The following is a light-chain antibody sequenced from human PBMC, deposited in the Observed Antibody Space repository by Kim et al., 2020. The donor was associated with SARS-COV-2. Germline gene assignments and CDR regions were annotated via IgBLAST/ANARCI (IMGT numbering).Light chain of an antibody. CDR1: NIGSKS. J-gene: IGLJ1*01. CDR3: QVWDSSSDHLYV. CDR2: YDS. Sequence: PGKTARITCGGNNIGSKSVHWYQQKPGQAPVLVIYYDSDRPSGIPERFSGSNSGNTATLTISRVEAGDEADYYCQVWDSSSDHLYVFGTGTKVTVL. V-gene: IGLV3-21*04.